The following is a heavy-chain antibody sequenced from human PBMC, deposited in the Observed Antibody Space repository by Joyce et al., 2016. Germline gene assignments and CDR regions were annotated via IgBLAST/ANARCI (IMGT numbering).Heavy chain of an antibody. Sequence: QVQLVESGGGVVQPGRSLRLSCAASGFTFSSYGMHWVRQAPGKGLEWVANIWYDGKNKYYADSVKGRFTISRDNPKNTLYLQMNSLRTEDTARYYCAKGNGIRGIRADFWGQGTLIIVSS. CDR3: AKGNGIRGIRADF. CDR1: GFTFSSYG. V-gene: IGHV3-33*03. CDR2: IWYDGKNK. J-gene: IGHJ4*02. D-gene: IGHD3-10*01.